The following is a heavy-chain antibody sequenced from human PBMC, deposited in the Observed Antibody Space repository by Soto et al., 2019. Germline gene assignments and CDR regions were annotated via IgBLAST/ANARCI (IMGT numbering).Heavy chain of an antibody. CDR1: GGSFSGYY. CDR2: INHNGST. D-gene: IGHD3-10*01. Sequence: SETLSLTCAVYGGSFSGYYWSWIRQPPGKGLEWIGEINHNGSTNYNPSLKSRVTISVDTSKNQFSLKLSSVTAADTAVYYCAIGIWFGEWDAFDIWGQGTMVT. J-gene: IGHJ3*02. CDR3: AIGIWFGEWDAFDI. V-gene: IGHV4-34*01.